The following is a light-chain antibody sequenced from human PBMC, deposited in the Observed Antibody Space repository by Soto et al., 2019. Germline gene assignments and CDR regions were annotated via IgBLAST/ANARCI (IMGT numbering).Light chain of an antibody. CDR2: EVN. Sequence: QSALTQPPSASGSPGQSVAISCTGTSSDVGGYNYVSWYQQHPGKAPKLMIYEVNKRPSGVPDRFSGSKSGNTASLTVSGLQAEDEADYYCSSYAGSSNVFXTGTRSPS. CDR1: SSDVGGYNY. CDR3: SSYAGSSNV. J-gene: IGLJ1*01. V-gene: IGLV2-8*01.